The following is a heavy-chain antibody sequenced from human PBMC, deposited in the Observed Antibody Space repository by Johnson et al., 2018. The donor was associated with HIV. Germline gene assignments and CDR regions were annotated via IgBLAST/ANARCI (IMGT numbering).Heavy chain of an antibody. CDR1: GFTFSSYA. CDR3: ATIAAHGAAFDI. D-gene: IGHD6-25*01. Sequence: QVQLVESGGGVVQPGRSLRLSCAASGFTFSSYAMHWVRQAPGKGLEWVAVISYDASNKYYADSVKGRFTISRDNSKNTLYLQMNSLRPEDTAAYYCATIAAHGAAFDIWGQGTVVTVSS. CDR2: ISYDASNK. V-gene: IGHV3-30*04. J-gene: IGHJ3*02.